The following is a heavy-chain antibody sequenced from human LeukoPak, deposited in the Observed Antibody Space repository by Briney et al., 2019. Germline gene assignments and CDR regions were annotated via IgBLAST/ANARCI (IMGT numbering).Heavy chain of an antibody. CDR3: AKGSITMVRGVKRDAFDI. CDR2: ISGSGGST. V-gene: IGHV3-23*01. CDR1: GFTFSSYA. J-gene: IGHJ3*02. D-gene: IGHD3-10*01. Sequence: GGSLRLSCAASGFTFSSYAMSWVRQAPGKGLEWVSAISGSGGSTYYADSVKGRFTISRDNSKNTLYLQMNSLRAEDTAVYYCAKGSITMVRGVKRDAFDIWGRGTMVTVSS.